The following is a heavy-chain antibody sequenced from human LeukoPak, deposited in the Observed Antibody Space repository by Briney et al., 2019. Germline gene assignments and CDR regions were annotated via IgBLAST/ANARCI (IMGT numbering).Heavy chain of an antibody. Sequence: GGSLRLSCAASGFTFSNYWMSWVRQAPGKGLEWVAFIRYDGSNKYYADSVKGRFTISRDNSKNTLYLQMNSLRAEDTAVYYCAKDHRIAAAGTQVKYFQHWGQGTLVTVSS. CDR3: AKDHRIAAAGTQVKYFQH. J-gene: IGHJ1*01. CDR1: GFTFSNYW. D-gene: IGHD6-13*01. CDR2: IRYDGSNK. V-gene: IGHV3-30*02.